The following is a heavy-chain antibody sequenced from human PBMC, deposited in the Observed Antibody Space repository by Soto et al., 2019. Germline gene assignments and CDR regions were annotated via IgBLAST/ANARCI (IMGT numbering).Heavy chain of an antibody. Sequence: TSETLSLTCAVSGVSIISGNWWTCVRQTPQRGLEYIGEIFHDGTANYYPSFERRVAISVDTSKNQFSLKLTSVTAADTAIYFCARLVYDTRLNYMYFDFWGQGALVTVSS. J-gene: IGHJ4*02. CDR2: IFHDGTA. D-gene: IGHD2-8*01. CDR3: ARLVYDTRLNYMYFDF. V-gene: IGHV4-4*02. CDR1: GVSIISGNW.